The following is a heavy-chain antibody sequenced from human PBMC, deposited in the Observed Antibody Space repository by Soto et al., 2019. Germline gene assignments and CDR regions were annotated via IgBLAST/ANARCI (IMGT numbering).Heavy chain of an antibody. J-gene: IGHJ4*02. CDR3: ARAYRINGWSDYFFDY. CDR2: IYYTGFT. V-gene: IGHV4-30-4*08. D-gene: IGHD6-19*01. Sequence: LSLTCTVSGDSLSGGDYYWSWIRQPPGKGLEWIGDIYYTGFTFYNPSLKSRLTISLDSSKNQFSLRLNSVTAAGTAVYFCARAYRINGWSDYFFDYWGQGTLVTVSS. CDR1: GDSLSGGDYY.